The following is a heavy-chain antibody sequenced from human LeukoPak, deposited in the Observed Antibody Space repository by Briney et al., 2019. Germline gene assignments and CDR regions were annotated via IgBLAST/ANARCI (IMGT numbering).Heavy chain of an antibody. Sequence: GGSLRLSCAASGFTVSSNYMSWVRQAPGKGLEWVSVIYSGGSTYYADSVKGRFTISRHNSKNTLYLQMNSLRAEDTAVYYCARDRVVVPAAITPGGYYYYGMDVWGQGTTVTVSS. CDR3: ARDRVVVPAAITPGGYYYYGMDV. D-gene: IGHD2-2*02. J-gene: IGHJ6*02. V-gene: IGHV3-53*04. CDR1: GFTVSSNY. CDR2: IYSGGST.